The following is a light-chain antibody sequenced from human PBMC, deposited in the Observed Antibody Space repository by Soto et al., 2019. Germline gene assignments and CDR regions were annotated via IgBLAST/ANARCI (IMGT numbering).Light chain of an antibody. J-gene: IGKJ1*01. CDR3: QHYYTSYTT. CDR1: QTVTSNY. Sequence: EIVLTQSPGTLSLSPGEGATLSCGASQTVTSNYLAWYQQKPGQAPRLLIFGASTRATGIPDRFSGSGSGTDFTLTISRLEPEDFAVYYCQHYYTSYTTFGQGTKVDIK. CDR2: GAS. V-gene: IGKV3-20*01.